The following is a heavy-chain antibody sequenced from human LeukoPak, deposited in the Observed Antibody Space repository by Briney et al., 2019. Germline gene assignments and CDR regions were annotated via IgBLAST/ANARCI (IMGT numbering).Heavy chain of an antibody. CDR2: IIPIFGTT. Sequence: ASVKVSCKASGGTFSSYSISWVRQAPGQGLEWMGGIIPIFGTTDYAQKFQGRVTITADKSTKTTYMELSSLRSEGTAVYYCARGGHLRYGDTQNWFDPWGQGTLVTVSS. V-gene: IGHV1-69*06. J-gene: IGHJ5*02. CDR1: GGTFSSYS. CDR3: ARGGHLRYGDTQNWFDP. D-gene: IGHD4-17*01.